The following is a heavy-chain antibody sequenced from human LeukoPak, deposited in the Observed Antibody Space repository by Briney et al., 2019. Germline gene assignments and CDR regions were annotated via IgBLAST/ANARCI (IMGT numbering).Heavy chain of an antibody. D-gene: IGHD1-26*01. V-gene: IGHV1-2*02. CDR2: INPNSGGT. Sequence: ASVKVSCKASGYTFTGYYMHWVRQAPGQGLEWMGWINPNSGGTNYAQKFQGRVTMTRDTSISTAYMELSRLGSDDTAVYYCANIGSGSTVYFDYWGQGTLVTVSS. CDR1: GYTFTGYY. J-gene: IGHJ4*02. CDR3: ANIGSGSTVYFDY.